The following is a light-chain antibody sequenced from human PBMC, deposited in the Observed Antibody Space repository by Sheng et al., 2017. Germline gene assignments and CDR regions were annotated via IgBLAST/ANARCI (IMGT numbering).Light chain of an antibody. J-gene: IGKJ1*01. Sequence: EIVMTQSPATLSVSPGDRATLSCRASQSLSSNLAWYQQKPGQGPRLLIYGASTRATGVPARFSAGGSGTKFTLTISSLQSEDFAVYYCQQYNNWPRTFGQGTKVDIK. CDR2: GAS. CDR3: QQYNNWPRT. CDR1: QSLSSN. V-gene: IGKV3-15*01.